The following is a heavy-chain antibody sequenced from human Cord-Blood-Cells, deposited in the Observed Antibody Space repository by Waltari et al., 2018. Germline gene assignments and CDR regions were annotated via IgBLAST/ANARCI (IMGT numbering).Heavy chain of an antibody. CDR2: IKQDGSEK. V-gene: IGHV3-7*01. CDR3: ARVSRSSGY. D-gene: IGHD6-19*01. Sequence: EVQLVESGGGLVQPGGSLRLSCSASGFTFSSNWMSWVRQAPGKGLEWVANIKQDGSEKYYVDSVKGRFTISRDNAKNSLYLQMNSLRAEDTAVYYCARVSRSSGYWGQGTLVTVSS. J-gene: IGHJ4*02. CDR1: GFTFSSNW.